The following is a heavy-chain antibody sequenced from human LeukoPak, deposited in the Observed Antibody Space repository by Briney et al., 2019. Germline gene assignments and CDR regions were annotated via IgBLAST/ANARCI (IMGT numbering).Heavy chain of an antibody. CDR3: ARGVGLVATTSKKHFDS. CDR2: MNPNSGNT. Sequence: ASVKVSCKASGYTFTSYDINWVRQATGQGLEWMGWMNPNSGNTGYAQKFQGRVTMTRNTSISTAYMELSSLRSEDTAVYYCARGVGLVATTSKKHFDSWGQGTLVTVSS. V-gene: IGHV1-8*01. D-gene: IGHD5-12*01. CDR1: GYTFTSYD. J-gene: IGHJ4*02.